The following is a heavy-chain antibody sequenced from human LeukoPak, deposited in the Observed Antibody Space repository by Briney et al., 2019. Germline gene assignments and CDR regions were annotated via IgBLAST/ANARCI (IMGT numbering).Heavy chain of an antibody. Sequence: PGGSLRLSCAASGFTFSSYWMSWVRQAPGKGLEWVANIKQDGSEKYYVDSVKGRFTISRDNAKNSLYLQMNSLRAEDTAVYYCARGSAVDTAMVNGYYYMDVWGKGTTVTVSS. CDR2: IKQDGSEK. CDR3: ARGSAVDTAMVNGYYYMDV. D-gene: IGHD5-18*01. J-gene: IGHJ6*03. CDR1: GFTFSSYW. V-gene: IGHV3-7*01.